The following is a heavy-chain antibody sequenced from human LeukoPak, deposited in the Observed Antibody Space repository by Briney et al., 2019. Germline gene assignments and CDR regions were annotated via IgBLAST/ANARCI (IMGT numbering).Heavy chain of an antibody. Sequence: PSETLSLTCTVSGYSISMGYYWGWIRQPPGKGLEWIGSIYHSGSTYYNPSLKSRVSISVDTSKNQISLKLSSVTAADTAVYYCARVRLGFDYWGQGTLVTVSS. CDR3: ARVRLGFDY. CDR1: GYSISMGYY. V-gene: IGHV4-38-2*02. J-gene: IGHJ4*02. CDR2: IYHSGST. D-gene: IGHD6-19*01.